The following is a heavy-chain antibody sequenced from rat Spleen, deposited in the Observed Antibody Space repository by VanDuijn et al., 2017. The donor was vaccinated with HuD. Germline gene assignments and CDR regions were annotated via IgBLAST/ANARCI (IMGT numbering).Heavy chain of an antibody. J-gene: IGHJ2*01. CDR1: GFTFSSFP. D-gene: IGHD4-1*01. V-gene: IGHV5-31*01. Sequence: EVQLVESGGGLVQPGRSLKLSCAASGFTFSSFPMAWIRQAPGKGLEWVASITNTGGSTYYPDSVKGRFTISRDNAKSTLYLQMNSLRSEDTATYYCTRDRRGLPDYWGQGVMVTVSS. CDR3: TRDRRGLPDY. CDR2: ITNTGGST.